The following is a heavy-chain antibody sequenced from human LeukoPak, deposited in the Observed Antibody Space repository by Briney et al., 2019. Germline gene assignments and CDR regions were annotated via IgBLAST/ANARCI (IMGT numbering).Heavy chain of an antibody. CDR2: ISSSSSYI. J-gene: IGHJ4*02. CDR1: GFTFSSYS. CDR3: ARGATVTKGPYFDY. D-gene: IGHD4-17*01. Sequence: GGSLRLSCAASGFTFSSYSMNWVRQAPGKGLEWVSSISSSSSYIYYADSVKGRFTISRDNAKNSLYLQMNSLRAEDTAVYYCARGATVTKGPYFDYWGQGTLVTVSS. V-gene: IGHV3-21*01.